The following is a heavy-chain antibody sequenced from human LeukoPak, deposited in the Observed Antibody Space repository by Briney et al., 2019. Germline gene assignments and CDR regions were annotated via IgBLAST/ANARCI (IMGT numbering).Heavy chain of an antibody. CDR2: SNPNSGGT. CDR1: GYTFTVYY. CDR3: ARESLLSGSYNLDY. Sequence: ASVKLSCKASGYTFTVYYMHWVRQPPAQGLEWMGWSNPNSGGTNYAQKFQGSVTMTRDTSISTAYMELSRLRSDDTAVYYSARESLLSGSYNLDYWGQGTLVTVSS. D-gene: IGHD1-26*01. V-gene: IGHV1-2*02. J-gene: IGHJ4*02.